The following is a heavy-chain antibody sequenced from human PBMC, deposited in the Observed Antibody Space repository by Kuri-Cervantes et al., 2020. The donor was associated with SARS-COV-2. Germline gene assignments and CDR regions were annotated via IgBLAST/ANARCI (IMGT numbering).Heavy chain of an antibody. D-gene: IGHD6-13*01. CDR2: ISYDGSNK. V-gene: IGHV3-30*04. J-gene: IGHJ4*02. Sequence: GGSLRLSCAASGFTFSSYAMHGVRQAPGKGLEWVAVISYDGSNKYYADPVKGRFTISRDYSKNTLYPQMNSLRAEDTAVYYCARGGGIAAAPSGYWGQGTLVTVSS. CDR1: GFTFSSYA. CDR3: ARGGGIAAAPSGY.